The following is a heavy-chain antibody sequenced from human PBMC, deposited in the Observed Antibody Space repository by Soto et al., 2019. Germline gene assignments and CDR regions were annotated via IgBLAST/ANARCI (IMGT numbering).Heavy chain of an antibody. CDR3: AKNPGYYYDSTGYHFDY. CDR1: GFTFSSYA. J-gene: IGHJ4*02. D-gene: IGHD3-22*01. Sequence: GGSLRLSCAASGFTFSSYAMSWVRQAPGKGLEWVSAISGSGGSTYYADSVKGRFTISRDNSKNSLYLQMSSLRAEDTAVYYCAKNPGYYYDSTGYHFDYWGQGTLVTVSS. V-gene: IGHV3-23*01. CDR2: ISGSGGST.